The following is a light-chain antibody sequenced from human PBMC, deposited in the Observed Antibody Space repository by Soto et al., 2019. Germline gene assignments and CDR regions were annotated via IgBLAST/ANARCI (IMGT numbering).Light chain of an antibody. CDR2: GNS. CDR1: SSNIGAGYD. J-gene: IGLJ2*01. CDR3: QSYDSSLSGSTV. V-gene: IGLV1-40*01. Sequence: VLTQPPSVSGAPGQRVTISCTGSSSNIGAGYDVHWYQQLPGTAPKLLIYGNSNRPSGVPDRFSGSKSGTSASLAITGLQAEDEADYYCQSYDSSLSGSTVFGGGTKLTVL.